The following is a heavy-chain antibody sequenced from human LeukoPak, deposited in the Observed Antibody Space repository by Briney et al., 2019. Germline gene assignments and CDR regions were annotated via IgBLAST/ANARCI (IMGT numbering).Heavy chain of an antibody. CDR2: ISSSSSTI. Sequence: GGSLRLSCAASGFTFSSYSMNWVRQAPGKGLEWVSYISSSSSTIYYADSVKGRFTISRDNSKNTLYLQMNSLRGDDTAVYYCAKPHFDYWGQGTLVTVSS. CDR3: AKPHFDY. CDR1: GFTFSSYS. V-gene: IGHV3-48*01. J-gene: IGHJ4*02.